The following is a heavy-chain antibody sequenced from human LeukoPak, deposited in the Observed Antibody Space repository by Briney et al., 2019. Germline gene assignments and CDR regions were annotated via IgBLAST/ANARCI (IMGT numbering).Heavy chain of an antibody. CDR3: ARAGIAAAGTRYYYYYMDV. CDR1: GGSVSRSPYY. CDR2: IYYSGST. D-gene: IGHD6-13*01. V-gene: IGHV4-39*07. Sequence: SETLSLTCTVSGGSVSRSPYYWGWIRQPPGKGLEWIGNIYYSGSTYYNPSLKSRVTISVDTSKNQFSLKLSSVTAADTAVYYCARAGIAAAGTRYYYYYMDVWGKGTTVTVSS. J-gene: IGHJ6*03.